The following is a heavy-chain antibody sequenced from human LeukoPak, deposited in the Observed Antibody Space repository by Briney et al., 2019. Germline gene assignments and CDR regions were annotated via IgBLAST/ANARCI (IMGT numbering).Heavy chain of an antibody. CDR3: ARRGSYYGSGSVYYYYGMDV. J-gene: IGHJ6*02. CDR1: GGSISTYY. D-gene: IGHD3-10*01. V-gene: IGHV4-59*08. Sequence: SETLSLTCTVSGGSISTYYWSWIRQPPGKGLEWIGYIYYSGSTNYNPSLKSRVTISVDTSKNQFSLKLSSVTAADTAVYYCARRGSYYGSGSVYYYYGMDVWGQGTTVTVSS. CDR2: IYYSGST.